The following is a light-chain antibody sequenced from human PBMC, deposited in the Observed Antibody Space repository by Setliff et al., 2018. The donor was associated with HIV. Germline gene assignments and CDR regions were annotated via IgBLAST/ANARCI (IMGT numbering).Light chain of an antibody. CDR3: CSYAGSSTTYV. CDR2: EGS. J-gene: IGLJ1*01. CDR1: SSGVGSYNL. V-gene: IGLV2-23*01. Sequence: ALTQPASVSGSPGQSITISCTGTSSGVGSYNLVSWYQQHPGKAPKLMIYEGSKRPSGVSNRFSGSKSGNTASLTISGLQAEDEADYYCCSYAGSSTTYVFGTGTKVTV.